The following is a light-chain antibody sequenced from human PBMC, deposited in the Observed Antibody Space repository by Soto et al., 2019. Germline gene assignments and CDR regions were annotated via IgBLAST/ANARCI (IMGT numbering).Light chain of an antibody. V-gene: IGKV1-5*03. Sequence: DIQMTQSPSSVSAAAGDRVTITCRASQSINNWLAWYQQKPGKAPKLLIYEASTLKSGVPSRFSGSGSGTEFTLTISSLQPDDFATYYCQHYNSYSEAFGQGTKVDIK. CDR2: EAS. CDR3: QHYNSYSEA. CDR1: QSINNW. J-gene: IGKJ1*01.